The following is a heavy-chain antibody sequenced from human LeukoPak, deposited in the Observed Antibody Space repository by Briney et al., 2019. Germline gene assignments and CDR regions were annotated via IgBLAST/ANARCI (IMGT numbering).Heavy chain of an antibody. CDR1: GFTFDDYA. J-gene: IGHJ4*02. CDR2: ISYDAIHK. Sequence: GGSLRLSCAASGFTFDDYAMHWVRQAPGKGLEWVAVISYDAIHKYYADSVKGRFTISRDNSKNTLYLQINSLRAEDTAVYFCARGRRNTAMVYFFDYWGQGTLVTVSS. CDR3: ARGRRNTAMVYFFDY. V-gene: IGHV3-30-3*01. D-gene: IGHD5-18*01.